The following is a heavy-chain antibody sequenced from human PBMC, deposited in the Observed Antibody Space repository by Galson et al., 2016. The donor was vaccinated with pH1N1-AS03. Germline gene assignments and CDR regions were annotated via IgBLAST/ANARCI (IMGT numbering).Heavy chain of an antibody. Sequence: SETLSLTCTVSGGSIMSTNWWSWVRQPPGKGLEWIGEIYRTGSTNYNPSLKSRVTMSIEKSKNQFSLRLSSVTAADKAIYYCARTVVACWGYYFDYWGQGTLVTVSS. V-gene: IGHV4-4*02. CDR3: ARTVVACWGYYFDY. D-gene: IGHD3-16*01. CDR2: IYRTGST. J-gene: IGHJ4*02. CDR1: GGSIMSTNW.